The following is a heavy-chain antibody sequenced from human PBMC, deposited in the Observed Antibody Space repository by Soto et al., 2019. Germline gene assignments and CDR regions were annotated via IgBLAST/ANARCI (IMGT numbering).Heavy chain of an antibody. Sequence: EVQLLGSGGGLVQPGGSLRLSGAASGFTFSSYARSWVRQAPGKGLEWVSAISGSGGSTYYADSVKGRFTISRDNSKNTLYLQMNSLRVEDTAVYYCAKDESRRNRRYFDLWGRGTLVTVAS. J-gene: IGHJ2*01. CDR3: AKDESRRNRRYFDL. CDR1: GFTFSSYA. V-gene: IGHV3-23*01. D-gene: IGHD4-4*01. CDR2: ISGSGGST.